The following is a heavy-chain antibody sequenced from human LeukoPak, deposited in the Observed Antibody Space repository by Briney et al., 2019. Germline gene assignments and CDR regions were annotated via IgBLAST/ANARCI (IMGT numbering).Heavy chain of an antibody. J-gene: IGHJ4*02. CDR1: GGSFSGYY. V-gene: IGHV4-34*01. CDR3: ARGRSYYYGSGSSPFDY. Sequence: SETLSLTCAVYGGSFSGYYWSWIRQPPGKGLGWIGEINHSGSTNYNPSLKSRVTISVDTSKNQFSLKLSSVTAADTAVYYCARGRSYYYGSGSSPFDYWGQGTLVTVSS. D-gene: IGHD3-10*01. CDR2: INHSGST.